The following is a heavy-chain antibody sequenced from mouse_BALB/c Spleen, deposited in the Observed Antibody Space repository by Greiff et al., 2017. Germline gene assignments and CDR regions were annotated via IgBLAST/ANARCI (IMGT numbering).Heavy chain of an antibody. V-gene: IGHV3-6*02. Sequence: DVKLQESGPGLVKPSQSLSLTCSVTGYSITSGYYWNWIRQFPGNKLEWMGYISYDGSNNYNPSLTNRISITRDTSKNQFFLKLNSVTTEDTATYYCAREALRFAYWGQGTLVTVSA. CDR1: GYSITSGYY. CDR3: AREALRFAY. J-gene: IGHJ3*01. CDR2: ISYDGSN. D-gene: IGHD1-1*01.